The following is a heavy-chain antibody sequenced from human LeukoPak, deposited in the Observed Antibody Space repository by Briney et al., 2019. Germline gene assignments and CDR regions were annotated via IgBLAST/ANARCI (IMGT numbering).Heavy chain of an antibody. CDR3: ARCSGGSCYHSDHY. CDR1: GFTFGTYS. CDR2: ISSGSRYI. J-gene: IGHJ4*02. D-gene: IGHD2-15*01. V-gene: IGHV3-21*01. Sequence: GGSLRLSCAASGFTFGTYSMNWVRQAPGKGLEWVSSISSGSRYIYYADSVKGRFTISRDNAKNSLYLQMNSLRAEDTAVYYCARCSGGSCYHSDHYWGQGTLVTVSS.